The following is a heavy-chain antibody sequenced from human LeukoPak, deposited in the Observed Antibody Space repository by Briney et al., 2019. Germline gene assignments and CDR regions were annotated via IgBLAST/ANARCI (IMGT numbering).Heavy chain of an antibody. CDR1: GYSFTSYW. CDR3: ARLSYSSSWYYFDY. Sequence: GESLKISCKGSGYSFTSYWIGWGRQMPGIGLEWMGIVYPGDSDTKYSPSFQGQVTISADKSISTAYLQWSSLKASDTAMYYCARLSYSSSWYYFDYWGQGTLVTVSS. V-gene: IGHV5-51*01. J-gene: IGHJ4*02. D-gene: IGHD6-13*01. CDR2: VYPGDSDT.